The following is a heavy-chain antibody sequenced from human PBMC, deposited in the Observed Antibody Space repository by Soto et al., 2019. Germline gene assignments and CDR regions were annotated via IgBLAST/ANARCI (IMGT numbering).Heavy chain of an antibody. Sequence: QVQLVQSGAEVKKPGASVKVSCKASGYTFTSYAMHWVRQAPGQRLEWMGWINAGNGNTKYSQTFQGRVTITRDTSASTAYMELSILRSEDTAVYYCARGEGYCSSTCCRPDPNAFDIWGQGTMVTVSS. CDR1: GYTFTSYA. CDR3: ARGEGYCSSTCCRPDPNAFDI. CDR2: INAGNGNT. D-gene: IGHD2-2*01. J-gene: IGHJ3*02. V-gene: IGHV1-3*01.